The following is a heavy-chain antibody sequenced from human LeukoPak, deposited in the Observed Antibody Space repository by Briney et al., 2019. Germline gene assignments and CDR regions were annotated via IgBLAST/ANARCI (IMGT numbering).Heavy chain of an antibody. CDR1: GYTFTSYG. J-gene: IGHJ6*02. V-gene: IGHV1-18*01. D-gene: IGHD3-16*01. CDR2: INDYNDNT. Sequence: ASVKDSCKASGYTFTSYGISWVRQAPGQGLEWMGWINDYNDNTHYAQKLQGRATTTTDTSTSTAYMELRSLRSDDTAVYSCTRGSRVGGDYYYGMDVWGQGTTVTVSS. CDR3: TRGSRVGGDYYYGMDV.